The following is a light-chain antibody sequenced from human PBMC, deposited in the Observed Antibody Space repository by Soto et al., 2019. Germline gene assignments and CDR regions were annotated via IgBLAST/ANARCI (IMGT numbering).Light chain of an antibody. V-gene: IGLV2-14*01. CDR2: EVR. J-gene: IGLJ1*01. CDR1: SRDVGGYNF. Sequence: QSVLTQPASVSGSPGQSITISCTGTSRDVGGYNFVSWYQQHPGKAPKLMIFEVRKRPSGVSDRFSGSKSGNTASLTISGLQAEDEADYYCNSYTSSSTQVFGTGTKLTVL. CDR3: NSYTSSSTQV.